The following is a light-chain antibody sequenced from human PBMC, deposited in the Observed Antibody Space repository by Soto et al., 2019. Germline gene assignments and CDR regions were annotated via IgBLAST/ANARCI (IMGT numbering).Light chain of an antibody. Sequence: EIVMTQSPATLSVSPGEGATLSGLASQSVSYNLAWYQQKPCQAPSLLVYGASTRATDIPARFSGGGSGTEFTLPITSLQSEDVAFYYGLQYSDWPHYTFGQGTQVQIK. CDR2: GAS. CDR1: QSVSYN. J-gene: IGKJ2*01. V-gene: IGKV3-15*01. CDR3: LQYSDWPHYT.